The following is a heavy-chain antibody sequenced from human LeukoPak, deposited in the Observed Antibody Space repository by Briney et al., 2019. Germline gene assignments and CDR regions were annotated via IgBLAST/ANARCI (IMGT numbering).Heavy chain of an antibody. D-gene: IGHD6-13*01. CDR2: IYTSGST. V-gene: IGHV4-61*02. Sequence: SQTLSLTCTVSGGSISSGSYYWNWIRQPAGKGLEWIGRIYTSGSTNYNPSLESRVTISMDTSKNQFSLKLSSVTAADTAVYYCARERFYSSSSQLYFQHWGQGTLVTVSS. CDR1: GGSISSGSYY. J-gene: IGHJ1*01. CDR3: ARERFYSSSSQLYFQH.